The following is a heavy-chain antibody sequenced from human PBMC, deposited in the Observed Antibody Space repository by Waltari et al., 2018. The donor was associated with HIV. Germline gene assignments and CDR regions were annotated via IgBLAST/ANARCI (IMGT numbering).Heavy chain of an antibody. CDR2: IKEHGSEL. CDR3: ARRQQLTD. D-gene: IGHD6-13*01. Sequence: EVRLVESGGGLVSHAWSLRPSSAASAFTFRSPSMTWVREAPGKGLEWVANIKEHGSELDYVDSVKGRFTISRDNAKNSLDLQMNSLRAEDTAVYYCARRQQLTDWGQGTLVTVSS. CDR1: AFTFRSPS. V-gene: IGHV3-7*01. J-gene: IGHJ4*02.